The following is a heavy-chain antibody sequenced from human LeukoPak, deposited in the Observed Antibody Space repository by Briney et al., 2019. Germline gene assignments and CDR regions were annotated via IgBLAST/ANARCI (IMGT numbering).Heavy chain of an antibody. D-gene: IGHD6-13*01. J-gene: IGHJ5*02. V-gene: IGHV3-23*01. CDR2: ISGSGGST. Sequence: QSGGSLRLSCAASGFTFSSYAMSWVRQAPGKGLEWVSAISGSGGSTYYVDSVKGRFTISRDNSKNTLYLQMNSLRAEDTAVYYCAKDPGSSWYEGWFDPWGQGTLVTVSS. CDR3: AKDPGSSWYEGWFDP. CDR1: GFTFSSYA.